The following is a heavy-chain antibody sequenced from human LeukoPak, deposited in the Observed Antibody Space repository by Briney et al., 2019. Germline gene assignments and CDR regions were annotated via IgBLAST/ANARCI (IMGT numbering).Heavy chain of an antibody. CDR2: ISNDVSNN. CDR1: GFTFSSYA. J-gene: IGHJ4*02. Sequence: PGGSLRLSCAASGFTFSSYAMHWVRQAPGMGLEWVALISNDVSNNYYADSVKGRFTISRDNSRNTLYLQMTSLRVEDTAVYYCARRSGYQTYYFDYWGQGTLVTVSS. CDR3: ARRSGYQTYYFDY. D-gene: IGHD3-22*01. V-gene: IGHV3-30*04.